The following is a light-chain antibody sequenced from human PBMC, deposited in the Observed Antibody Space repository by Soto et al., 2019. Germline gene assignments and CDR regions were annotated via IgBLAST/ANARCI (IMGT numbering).Light chain of an antibody. V-gene: IGLV2-14*01. J-gene: IGLJ1*01. CDR1: SSDVGGYNY. Sequence: QSVLTKPAAVSGSPGQSITISCTGTSSDVGGYNYVSWYQQHPGKAPKLMIYEVTNRPSGVSNSFSGSKSGNTASLTISGLQAEDEADYYCNSYTSSSTKVFRTGTTVT. CDR2: EVT. CDR3: NSYTSSSTKV.